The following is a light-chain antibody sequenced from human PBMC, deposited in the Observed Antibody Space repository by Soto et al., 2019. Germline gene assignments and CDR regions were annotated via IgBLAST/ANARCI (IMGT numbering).Light chain of an antibody. J-gene: IGKJ5*01. CDR1: QSVSSY. V-gene: IGKV3-11*01. CDR3: QQRSNWPIT. CDR2: DAS. Sequence: IVLTQSPATLSLSPWERATLSCRASQSVSSYLAWYQQKPGQAPRLLIYDASNRATGIPARFSGSGSGTDFTLTISSLEPEDSAVYYCQQRSNWPITFGQGTRLEIK.